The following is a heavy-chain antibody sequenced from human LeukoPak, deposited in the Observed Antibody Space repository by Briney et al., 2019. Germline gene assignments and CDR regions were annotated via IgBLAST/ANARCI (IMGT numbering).Heavy chain of an antibody. Sequence: GGSLEISGQGSGSLFITYWSTWVRQLQGKGLEWRGFIYPGDSDTRYSPSCQGEVTISAKKSISTSYWQWRSLEATESAMYYCARPGVVAAFDAFDLWGQGTMVTVSS. CDR2: IYPGDSDT. J-gene: IGHJ3*01. D-gene: IGHD2-15*01. CDR3: ARPGVVAAFDAFDL. V-gene: IGHV5-51*01. CDR1: GSLFITYW.